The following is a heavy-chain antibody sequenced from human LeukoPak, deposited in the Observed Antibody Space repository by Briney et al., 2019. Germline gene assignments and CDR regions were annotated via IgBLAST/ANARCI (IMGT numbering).Heavy chain of an antibody. V-gene: IGHV1-24*01. CDR2: FDPEDGET. D-gene: IGHD1-26*01. Sequence: ASVKVSCKVSGYTLTELSMHWVRQAPGKGLEWIGGFDPEDGETIYAQKFQGRVTMTEDTSTDTAYMELSSLRSEDTAVYFCATDRSGSYSPSDYWGQGTLVTVSS. J-gene: IGHJ4*02. CDR3: ATDRSGSYSPSDY. CDR1: GYTLTELS.